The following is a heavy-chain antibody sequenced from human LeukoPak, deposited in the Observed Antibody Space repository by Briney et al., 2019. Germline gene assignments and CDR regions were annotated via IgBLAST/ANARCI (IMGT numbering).Heavy chain of an antibody. V-gene: IGHV3-7*01. CDR3: ARDKKLGNFDY. CDR1: GFTFSSYW. Sequence: GGSLGLSCAASGFTFSSYWMSWVRQAPGKGLEWVANIKQDGSEKYYVDSEKGPFTISRDNAKNSLYLQMNSLRAEDTAVYYCARDKKLGNFDYWGQGTLVTVSS. J-gene: IGHJ4*02. D-gene: IGHD7-27*01. CDR2: IKQDGSEK.